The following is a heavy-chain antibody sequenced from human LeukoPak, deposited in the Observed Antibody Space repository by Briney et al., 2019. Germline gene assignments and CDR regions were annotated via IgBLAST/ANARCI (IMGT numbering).Heavy chain of an antibody. D-gene: IGHD3-16*02. V-gene: IGHV5-51*01. CDR3: ARTTIRLGDLSLVDY. J-gene: IGHJ4*02. Sequence: GESLKISCKGSGYSFTSYWIGWVRQMPGKGLGWVGIIYPGDSDTRYSPSFQGQVTISADKSISTAYLQWSSLKASDTAMYYCARTTIRLGDLSLVDYWGQGTLVTVSS. CDR2: IYPGDSDT. CDR1: GYSFTSYW.